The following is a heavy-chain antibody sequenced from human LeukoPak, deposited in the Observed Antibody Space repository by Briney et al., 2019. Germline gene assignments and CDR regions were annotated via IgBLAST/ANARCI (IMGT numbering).Heavy chain of an antibody. V-gene: IGHV4-4*07. Sequence: SETLSLTCTVSGGSISSYYWSWIRQPAGKGLEWIGRIYTSGSTNYNPSLKSQVTMSVDTSKNQFSLKLSSVTAADTAVYYCARDSQWLIYNWFDPWGQGTLVTVSS. D-gene: IGHD6-19*01. CDR3: ARDSQWLIYNWFDP. J-gene: IGHJ5*02. CDR1: GGSISSYY. CDR2: IYTSGST.